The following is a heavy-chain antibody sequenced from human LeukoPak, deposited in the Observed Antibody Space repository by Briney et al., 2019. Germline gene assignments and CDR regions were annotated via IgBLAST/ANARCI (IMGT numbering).Heavy chain of an antibody. CDR3: AKPLGNINTVAVAFDF. D-gene: IGHD6-19*01. J-gene: IGHJ4*02. CDR2: ISGSGGST. Sequence: PGGSLRLSCAASGFTFGSYGMSWVRQAPGKGLEWASGISGSGGSTYYADSVKGRFTTSRDNSKNMLSLQMNNLRAEDTAVYYCAKPLGNINTVAVAFDFWGQGTLVTVSS. CDR1: GFTFGSYG. V-gene: IGHV3-23*01.